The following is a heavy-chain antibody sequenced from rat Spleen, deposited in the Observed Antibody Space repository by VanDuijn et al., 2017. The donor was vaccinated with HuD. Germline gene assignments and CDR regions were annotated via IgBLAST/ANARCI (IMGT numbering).Heavy chain of an antibody. Sequence: EVQLVESGGGLVQPGRSLKLSCAASGFTFSNYGMAWVCQAPTKGLEWVATISTGGGDTYYRDSVKGQFTIARDNAKSTLYLQMDSLRSEDPATYYCARSGEDVYTYYWYFDFWGPGTMVTVSS. V-gene: IGHV5S13*01. CDR3: ARSGEDVYTYYWYFDF. CDR2: ISTGGGDT. D-gene: IGHD1-6*01. CDR1: GFTFSNYG. J-gene: IGHJ1*01.